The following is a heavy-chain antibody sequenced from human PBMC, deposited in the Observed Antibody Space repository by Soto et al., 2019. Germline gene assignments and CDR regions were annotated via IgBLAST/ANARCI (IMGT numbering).Heavy chain of an antibody. J-gene: IGHJ4*02. Sequence: SVKVSCKASGGTFSSYAISWVRQAPGQGLEWMGGIIPIFGTANYAQKFQGRVTITADESTSTAYMELSSLRSEDTAVYYCARDRQLEGPFDYWGQGTLVTVSS. CDR1: GGTFSSYA. V-gene: IGHV1-69*13. CDR3: ARDRQLEGPFDY. CDR2: IIPIFGTA. D-gene: IGHD2-2*01.